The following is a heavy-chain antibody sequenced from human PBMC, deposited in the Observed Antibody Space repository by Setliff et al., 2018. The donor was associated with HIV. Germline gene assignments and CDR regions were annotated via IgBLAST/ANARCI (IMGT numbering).Heavy chain of an antibody. J-gene: IGHJ6*03. CDR1: GYTFTSYA. Sequence: ASVKVSCKASGYTFTSYAMHWVRQAPGQRLEWMGWINAGIGNTKYSQKFQGRVTITRDTSASTAYMELSSLRSEDTAVYYCARVRGIGAYKYYYMDVWGKGTTVTVSS. CDR3: ARVRGIGAYKYYYMDV. V-gene: IGHV1-3*01. CDR2: INAGIGNT. D-gene: IGHD1-26*01.